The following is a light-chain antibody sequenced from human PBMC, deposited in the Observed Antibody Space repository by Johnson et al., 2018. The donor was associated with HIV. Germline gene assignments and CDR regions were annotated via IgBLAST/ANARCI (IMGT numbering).Light chain of an antibody. Sequence: QSVLTQPPSVSAAPGQKVTISCSGSSSNIGNNYVSWYQQLPGTAPKLLIYENNKRPSGIPDRISGSKSGTSASLGITGLQTGDEADYYCGTWDTRLSAGHVFGTGTKVTVL. CDR3: GTWDTRLSAGHV. CDR2: ENN. J-gene: IGLJ1*01. CDR1: SSNIGNNY. V-gene: IGLV1-51*02.